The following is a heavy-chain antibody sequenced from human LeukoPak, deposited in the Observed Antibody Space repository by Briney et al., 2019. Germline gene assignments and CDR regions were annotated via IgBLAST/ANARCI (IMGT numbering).Heavy chain of an antibody. D-gene: IGHD3-22*01. J-gene: IGHJ4*02. CDR3: VRLRRNSDTSGFYYYYDF. V-gene: IGHV3-21*01. CDR1: GYTFSGYS. Sequence: GGSLRLSCEASGYTFSGYSINWVRQAPGKGLEWVSSISVRSDYIYYADSVRGRFRISRDDARDSLYLKMNSLRAEDTAVYYCVRLRRNSDTSGFYYYYDFWGQGTLVTVSS. CDR2: ISVRSDYI.